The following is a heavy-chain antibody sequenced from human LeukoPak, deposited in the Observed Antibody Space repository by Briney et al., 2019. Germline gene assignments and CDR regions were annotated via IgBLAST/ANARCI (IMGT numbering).Heavy chain of an antibody. V-gene: IGHV4-34*01. CDR2: IDYFGST. D-gene: IGHD3-22*01. J-gene: IGHJ4*02. CDR1: GGSFSGYY. CDR3: ARGRYYFDSSGHFY. Sequence: SETLSLTCAVDGGSFSGYYWNWIRQPPGTGLEWIGEIDYFGSTTYNPSLKSRVTISVDTSKNQFSLKLTSVNAADTAVYYCARGRYYFDSSGHFYWGQGTLVTVSS.